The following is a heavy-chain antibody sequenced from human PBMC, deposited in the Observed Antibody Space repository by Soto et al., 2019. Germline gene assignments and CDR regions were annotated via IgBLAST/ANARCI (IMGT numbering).Heavy chain of an antibody. CDR2: FDPEDGET. D-gene: IGHD2-15*01. V-gene: IGHV1-24*01. CDR3: ALDPGVVAATRGLEVDMDV. Sequence: ASVKVSCTVSGYTLTELSMHWVRQAPGKGLEWMGGFDPEDGETIYAQKFQGRVTMTEDTSTDTAYMELSSLRSEDTAVYYCALDPGVVAATRGLEVDMDVWGQGTTVTVSS. J-gene: IGHJ6*02. CDR1: GYTLTELS.